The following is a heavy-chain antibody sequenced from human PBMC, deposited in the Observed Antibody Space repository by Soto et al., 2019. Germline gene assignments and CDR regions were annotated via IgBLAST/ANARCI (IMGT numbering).Heavy chain of an antibody. CDR2: INHSGST. CDR1: GGSFSGYY. J-gene: IGHJ4*02. V-gene: IGHV4-34*01. Sequence: QVQLQQWGAGLLKPSETLSLTCAVYGGSFSGYYWNWIRQPPGKGLEWIGEINHSGSTNYNPSLRSRVTLSVDTSQTQVSLKLSSVTAADTAVYYCARGWGRIFDYWGQGTLVTVSS. CDR3: ARGWGRIFDY. D-gene: IGHD7-27*01.